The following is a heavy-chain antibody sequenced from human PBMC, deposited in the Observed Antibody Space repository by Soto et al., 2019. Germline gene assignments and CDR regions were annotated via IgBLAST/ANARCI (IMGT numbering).Heavy chain of an antibody. CDR1: GGSISSGGYY. CDR2: IYYSGST. V-gene: IGHV4-31*03. J-gene: IGHJ2*01. D-gene: IGHD4-17*01. Sequence: QVQLQESGPGLLKPSQTLSLTCTVSGGSISSGGYYWSWIRQHPGKGLEWIGYIYYSGSTYYNPSLKSRVTISVDTSKNQFSLKLSSVTAADTAVYYCASKPPSTVTTDPYFDLWGRGTLVTVSS. CDR3: ASKPPSTVTTDPYFDL.